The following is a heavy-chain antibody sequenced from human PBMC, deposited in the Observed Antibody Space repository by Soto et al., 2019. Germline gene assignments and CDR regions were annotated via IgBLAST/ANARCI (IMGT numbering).Heavy chain of an antibody. V-gene: IGHV3-9*01. Sequence: VKLAESGGGLVEPGRSLRLSCVASGFPFDDFAMHWVRQAPGKGLEWVSGITWNGKTSGYADPVRGRFIVSRDNAKNPLYLQRTRLGVEDTARYFCARDISGWSPEEVPFPLAYWGQGTLVTVSS. CDR3: ARDISGWSPEEVPFPLAY. D-gene: IGHD3-10*01. CDR2: ITWNGKTS. J-gene: IGHJ4*02. CDR1: GFPFDDFA.